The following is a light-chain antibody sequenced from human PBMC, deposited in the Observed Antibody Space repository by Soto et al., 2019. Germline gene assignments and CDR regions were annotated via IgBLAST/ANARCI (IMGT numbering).Light chain of an antibody. V-gene: IGKV1-39*01. J-gene: IGKJ1*01. CDR2: SSS. CDR1: QTISNF. Sequence: DIQLTQSPSSLSASVGDRVTITCRASQTISNFLNWYQQRPGQAPKLLISSSSNVQSGVPSRFSGRGSGTDFILTISGLQPEDAASYCCQQSYNTPRTFGQGTKVDIK. CDR3: QQSYNTPRT.